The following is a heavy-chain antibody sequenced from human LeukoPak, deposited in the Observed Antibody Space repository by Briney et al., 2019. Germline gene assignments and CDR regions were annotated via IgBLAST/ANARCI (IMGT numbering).Heavy chain of an antibody. CDR1: VYTFTSYG. Sequence: GASVKVSCKASVYTFTSYGISWVRQAPGQGLEWMGLISAYNGNTNYAQKLQGRVTMTTDTSTSTAYMELRSLRSDDTAVYYCAREGEYQLLHYYYYYYGMDVWGQGTTVTVSS. CDR2: ISAYNGNT. D-gene: IGHD2-2*01. V-gene: IGHV1-18*01. CDR3: AREGEYQLLHYYYYYYGMDV. J-gene: IGHJ6*02.